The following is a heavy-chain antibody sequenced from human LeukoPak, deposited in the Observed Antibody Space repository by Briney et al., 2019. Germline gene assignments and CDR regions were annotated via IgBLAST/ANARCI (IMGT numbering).Heavy chain of an antibody. D-gene: IGHD3-22*01. V-gene: IGHV3-74*01. CDR2: VDGGGSST. CDR1: GFTFSNHW. Sequence: GGSLRLSCAASGFTFSNHWMHWVRQVPGKGPVWVSRVDGGGSSTSYADSVKGRFSISRDNAKSTLYLQMNSLRAEGTAVYYCARGPGSSGGAYVGDYWGHGTLVTVSS. CDR3: ARGPGSSGGAYVGDY. J-gene: IGHJ4*01.